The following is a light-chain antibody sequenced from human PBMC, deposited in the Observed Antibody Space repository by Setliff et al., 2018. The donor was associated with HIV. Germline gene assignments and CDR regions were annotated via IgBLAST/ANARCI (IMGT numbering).Light chain of an antibody. CDR3: LLYLSSGIYV. CDR2: STN. V-gene: IGLV8-61*01. CDR1: SGSVSTSNY. Sequence: QTVVTQEPAFSVSPGGTVTLTCALTSGSVSTSNYPSWYQQTPGQAPRTLIYSTNIRSSGVPDRFSGSIVGNKAALTIAGAQADDESDYFCLLYLSSGIYVFGTGTKVTVL. J-gene: IGLJ1*01.